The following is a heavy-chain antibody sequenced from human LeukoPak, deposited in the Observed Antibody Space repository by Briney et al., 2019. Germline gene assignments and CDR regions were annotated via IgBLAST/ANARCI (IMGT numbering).Heavy chain of an antibody. J-gene: IGHJ3*01. D-gene: IGHD2-8*01. CDR2: IYYSGST. CDR1: GGSISSSSYY. CDR3: ARDSQDAIDAFDV. V-gene: IGHV4-39*07. Sequence: TSETLSLTCTVSGGSISSSSYYWGWIRQPPGKGLEWIGSIYYSGSTYYNPSLKSRVTISVDTSKNQFSLKLSSVTAADTAVCYCARDSQDAIDAFDVWGQGTMVTVSS.